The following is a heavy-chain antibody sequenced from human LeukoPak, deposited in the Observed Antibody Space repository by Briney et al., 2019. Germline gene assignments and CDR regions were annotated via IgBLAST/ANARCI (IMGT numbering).Heavy chain of an antibody. CDR3: ARAKVGQQLTY. D-gene: IGHD6-13*01. Sequence: SETLSLTSTVSGGSISSYYWSWIRQPPGKGLEWIGYIYYSGSTNYNPSLKSRVTISVDTSKNQYSLKLSSVTAADTAVYYCARAKVGQQLTYWGQGTLVTVSS. J-gene: IGHJ4*02. CDR2: IYYSGST. CDR1: GGSISSYY. V-gene: IGHV4-59*01.